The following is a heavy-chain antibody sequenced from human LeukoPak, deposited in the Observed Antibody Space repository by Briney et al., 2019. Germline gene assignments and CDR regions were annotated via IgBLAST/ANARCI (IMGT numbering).Heavy chain of an antibody. CDR3: VREWDHTRMTFDI. CDR2: IGTYNGNT. CDR1: GYTFINYA. D-gene: IGHD1-26*01. J-gene: IGHJ3*02. Sequence: ASVTVSRTASGYTFINYAISWVRQAPGQGLEWMGWIGTYNGNTKYAQEFQGRVTMTTDTSTSTGYMELRNLRSGDTAVYFCVREWDHTRMTFDIWGQGTMVTVSS. V-gene: IGHV1-18*01.